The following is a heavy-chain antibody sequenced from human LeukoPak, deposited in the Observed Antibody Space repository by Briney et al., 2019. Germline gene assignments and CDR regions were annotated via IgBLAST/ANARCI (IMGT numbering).Heavy chain of an antibody. CDR1: GFTFSDYY. J-gene: IGHJ4*02. D-gene: IGHD2-15*01. CDR2: ISSSGSTI. CDR3: TRVARYCSGGICYSGY. Sequence: KPGGSLRLSCAAPGFTFSDYYMSWIRQAPGKGLEWVSYISSSGSTIYYADSVKGRFTVSRDNAKNSLYLQMNSLRAEDTAVYYCTRVARYCSGGICYSGYWGQGTLVTVSS. V-gene: IGHV3-11*04.